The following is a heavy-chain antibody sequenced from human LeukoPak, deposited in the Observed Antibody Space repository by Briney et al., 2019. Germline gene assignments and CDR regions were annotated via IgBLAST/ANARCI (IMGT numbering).Heavy chain of an antibody. V-gene: IGHV1-69*04. D-gene: IGHD1-14*01. CDR3: ARFEAPEGY. CDR2: IIPILGIA. J-gene: IGHJ4*02. Sequence: ASVTVSCKASGGTFSSYAISWVRQAPGQGLEWMGRIIPILGIANYAQKFQGRVTITADKSTSTAYMELSSLRSEDTAVYYCARFEAPEGYWGQGTLVTVSS. CDR1: GGTFSSYA.